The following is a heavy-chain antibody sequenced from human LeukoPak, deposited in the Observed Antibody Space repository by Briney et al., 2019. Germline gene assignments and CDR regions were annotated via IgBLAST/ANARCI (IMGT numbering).Heavy chain of an antibody. D-gene: IGHD3-22*01. CDR3: ARARVYYYDSSGTINDY. Sequence: GESLKISCKGSGYSFTCYWIGWVRQMPGKGLEWMGIIYPGDSDTRYSPSFQGQVTISADKSISTAYLQWSSLKASDTAMYFCARARVYYYDSSGTINDYWGQGTLVTVSS. V-gene: IGHV5-51*01. CDR2: IYPGDSDT. CDR1: GYSFTCYW. J-gene: IGHJ4*02.